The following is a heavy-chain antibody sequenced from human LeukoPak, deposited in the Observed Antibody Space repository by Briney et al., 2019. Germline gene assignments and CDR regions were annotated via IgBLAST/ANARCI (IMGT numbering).Heavy chain of an antibody. CDR1: GFTFSSYW. D-gene: IGHD6-13*01. CDR2: IKQDGNEK. CDR3: ARAAYSSSPDN. Sequence: GGSLRLSCAASGFTFSSYWMSWVRQAPGKGLEWVANIKQDGNEKYYVDSVKGRFTISRDNAKNSLYLQMSSLRDEDTAVYYCARAAYSSSPDNWGQGTLVTVSS. J-gene: IGHJ4*02. V-gene: IGHV3-7*02.